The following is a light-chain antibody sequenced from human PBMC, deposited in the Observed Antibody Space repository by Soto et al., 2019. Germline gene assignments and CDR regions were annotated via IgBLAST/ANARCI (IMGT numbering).Light chain of an antibody. CDR3: KSYTSSSTYV. J-gene: IGLJ1*01. CDR2: DVN. Sequence: LTQPASVTGSPGQSITISCTGTNSDVGGYNYVSWYQHNPGKAPKLMMYDVNNRPSGVSNRFSGSKSGNAASLTISGLQAEDEADYFCKSYTSSSTYVFGTGTKVTVL. V-gene: IGLV2-14*03. CDR1: NSDVGGYNY.